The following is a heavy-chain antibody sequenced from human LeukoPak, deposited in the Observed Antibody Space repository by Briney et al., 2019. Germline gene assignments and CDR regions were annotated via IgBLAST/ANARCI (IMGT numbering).Heavy chain of an antibody. CDR2: IYYSGST. CDR3: ARRDSYSGGWFDP. V-gene: IGHV4-39*01. J-gene: IGHJ5*02. Sequence: PSETLSLTCTVSGGSISSNNYYWGWVRQPPGKGLDLIGTIYYSGSTYYNPSLKSRVTISVDTSKNQFSLKLSSVTAADTAVYYCARRDSYSGGWFDPWSQGTLVTVSS. CDR1: GGSISSNNYY. D-gene: IGHD2-15*01.